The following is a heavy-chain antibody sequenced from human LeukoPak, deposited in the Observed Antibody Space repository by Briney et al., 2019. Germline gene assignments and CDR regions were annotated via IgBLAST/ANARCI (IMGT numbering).Heavy chain of an antibody. CDR1: GGSISSSSYY. J-gene: IGHJ5*02. Sequence: KPSETLSLTCTVSGGSISSSSYYWGWIRQPPGKGLEWIGSIYYSGSTYYNPSLKSRVTISVDTSKNQFSLKLSSVTAADTAVYYCARHGRLEEGQPYSSGWYGLEWFDPWGQGTLVTVSS. D-gene: IGHD6-19*01. CDR2: IYYSGST. CDR3: ARHGRLEEGQPYSSGWYGLEWFDP. V-gene: IGHV4-39*01.